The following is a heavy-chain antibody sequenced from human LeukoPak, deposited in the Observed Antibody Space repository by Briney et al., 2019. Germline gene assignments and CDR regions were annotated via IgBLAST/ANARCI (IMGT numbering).Heavy chain of an antibody. V-gene: IGHV4-39*01. CDR1: GGSISSSSYY. CDR3: ARHNYDILTGYLFSFDY. CDR2: IYYSGST. D-gene: IGHD3-9*01. J-gene: IGHJ4*02. Sequence: PSETLSLTCTVSGGSISSSSYYWGWIRQPPGKGLEWIGSIYYSGSTYYNPSLKSRVTISVDTSKNQFSLKLSSVTAADTAVYYCARHNYDILTGYLFSFDYWGQGTLVTVSS.